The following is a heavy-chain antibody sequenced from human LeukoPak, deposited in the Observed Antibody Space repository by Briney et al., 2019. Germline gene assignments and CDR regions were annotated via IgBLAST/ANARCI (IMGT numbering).Heavy chain of an antibody. D-gene: IGHD6-25*01. CDR3: AKVPGQRLSRGGMDV. Sequence: PGGSLRLSCAASGFTFDDYAMHWVRQAPGKGLEWVSGISWNSGSIGYADSVKGRFTISRDNAKNSLYLQMNSLRAEDTALYYCAKVPGQRLSRGGMDVWGQGTTVTVSS. CDR2: ISWNSGSI. J-gene: IGHJ6*02. V-gene: IGHV3-9*01. CDR1: GFTFDDYA.